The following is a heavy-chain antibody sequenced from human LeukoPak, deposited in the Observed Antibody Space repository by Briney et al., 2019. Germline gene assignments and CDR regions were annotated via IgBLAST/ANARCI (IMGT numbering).Heavy chain of an antibody. CDR1: GFTFTTYG. D-gene: IGHD1-26*01. CDR2: IWYDGSDK. Sequence: PGGSLRLSCAASGFTFTTYGMHWVRQAPGKGLEWVAIIWYDGSDKYYADSVRSRFTISRDNSKNTLYLQMNRLRDEDTAVYYCARDQGSSHFDYWGQGTLVTVSS. CDR3: ARDQGSSHFDY. V-gene: IGHV3-33*01. J-gene: IGHJ4*02.